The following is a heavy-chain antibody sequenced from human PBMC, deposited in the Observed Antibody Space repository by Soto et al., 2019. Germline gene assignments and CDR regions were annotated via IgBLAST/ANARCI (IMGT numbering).Heavy chain of an antibody. J-gene: IGHJ6*02. CDR1: GGTISRYY. CDR2: MYNTGST. CDR3: ARDLWGYCGTDCYPLDV. V-gene: IGHV4-59*01. D-gene: IGHD2-21*02. Sequence: QVQLQESGPGLVKPSETLSLTCTVSGGTISRYYWSWIRQPPGKGLEWIGYMYNTGSTVYNPSFKSRVTISVDXSXNQXSRKLNSVTAADTAVYYCARDLWGYCGTDCYPLDVWGQGTTVTVSS.